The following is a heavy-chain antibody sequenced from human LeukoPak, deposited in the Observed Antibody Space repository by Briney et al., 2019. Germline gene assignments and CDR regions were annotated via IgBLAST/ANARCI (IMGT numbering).Heavy chain of an antibody. D-gene: IGHD3-16*01. Sequence: GGSLRLSCAASGFTFSSYAMSWVRQAPGKGLEWVSAISGSGGSTYYADSVKGRFTISRDNPKNTLYLQMNSLRAEDTAVYYCPTLGSHGGMDVWGQGTTVTVSS. J-gene: IGHJ6*02. V-gene: IGHV3-23*01. CDR2: ISGSGGST. CDR1: GFTFSSYA. CDR3: PTLGSHGGMDV.